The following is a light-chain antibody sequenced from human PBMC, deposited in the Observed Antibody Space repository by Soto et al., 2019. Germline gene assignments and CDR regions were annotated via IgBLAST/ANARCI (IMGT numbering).Light chain of an antibody. CDR3: QQYNSFPWT. J-gene: IGKJ1*01. CDR1: QSIYSW. V-gene: IGKV1-5*03. CDR2: KAS. Sequence: DIQMTQSPSTLSASVGDRVTITCRASQSIYSWLAWNQQNPGKAPKLLLYKASSLESGVPSRFSGSGSGTEFTLTVSSLQPDDFASYYCQQYNSFPWTFGQGTKGEIK.